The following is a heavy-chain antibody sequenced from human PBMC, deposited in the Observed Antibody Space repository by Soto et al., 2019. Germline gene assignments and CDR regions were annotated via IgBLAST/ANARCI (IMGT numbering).Heavy chain of an antibody. D-gene: IGHD4-17*01. CDR3: AKDAVYGDGLWLPES. J-gene: IGHJ5*02. CDR1: GXTFSKYS. V-gene: IGHV3-23*01. Sequence: GSLRLACAAPGXTFSKYSMVWVRQAPGRGLEWVSCILGSGGTYQADSVKGRFTISKDNFKKKLYLQMNSMRAEDTAVYYCAKDAVYGDGLWLPESWGQGTLGTVSS. CDR2: ILGSGGT.